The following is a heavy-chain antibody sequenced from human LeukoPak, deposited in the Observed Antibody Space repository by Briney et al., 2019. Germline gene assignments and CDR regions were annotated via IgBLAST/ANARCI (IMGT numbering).Heavy chain of an antibody. CDR3: AICSGGSCFYHDY. CDR1: GYTFTSDY. CDR2: INPSDGAT. D-gene: IGHD2-15*01. J-gene: IGHJ4*02. V-gene: IGHV1-46*03. Sequence: GASVKVSCKASGYTFTSDYMHWVRQAPGQGLEWMGIINPSDGATGYPQKFQGRVTMTMDTSTSTVYMELSVLRSQDTAVYYCAICSGGSCFYHDYWGQGTLVTVSS.